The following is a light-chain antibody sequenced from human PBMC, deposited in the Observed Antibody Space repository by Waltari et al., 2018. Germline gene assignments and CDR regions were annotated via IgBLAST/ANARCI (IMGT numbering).Light chain of an antibody. CDR2: EVF. CDR3: SSYAGSNNVV. Sequence: QSALTQPPSASGSPGQSVTISCTGTSSDVGGYSYVSWYQQHPGKAPKLTIFEVFQRPSGVPDRFSGSKSGNTASLTVSGLQAEDEADYYCSSYAGSNNVVFGGGTKLTVL. CDR1: SSDVGGYSY. V-gene: IGLV2-8*01. J-gene: IGLJ2*01.